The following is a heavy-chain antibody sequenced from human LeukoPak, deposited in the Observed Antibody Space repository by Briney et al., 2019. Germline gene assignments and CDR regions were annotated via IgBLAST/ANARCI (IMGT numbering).Heavy chain of an antibody. CDR3: ARGHPMVRGVISTLYYYYYYMDV. V-gene: IGHV4-39*01. D-gene: IGHD3-10*01. CDR1: GGSISSSSYY. J-gene: IGHJ6*03. CDR2: IYYSGST. Sequence: KTSETLSLTCTVSGGSISSSSYYWGWIRQPPGKGLEWIGSIYYSGSTYYNPSLKSRVTISVDTSKNQFSLKLSSVTAADPAVYYCARGHPMVRGVISTLYYYYYYMDVWGKGTTVTVSS.